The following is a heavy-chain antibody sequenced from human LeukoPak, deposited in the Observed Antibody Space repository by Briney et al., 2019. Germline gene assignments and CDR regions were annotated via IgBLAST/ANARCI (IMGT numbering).Heavy chain of an antibody. V-gene: IGHV4-38-2*02. J-gene: IGHJ4*02. Sequence: PSETLSLTCTVSGYSISSGYYWGWIRQPPGKGLEWIGSIYLGGSTYYNPSLKSRVTISVDTSKNQFSLKLSSVTAADTAVYYCARGRIARLPYFDYWGQGTLVTVSS. CDR1: GYSISSGYY. D-gene: IGHD5-18*01. CDR2: IYLGGST. CDR3: ARGRIARLPYFDY.